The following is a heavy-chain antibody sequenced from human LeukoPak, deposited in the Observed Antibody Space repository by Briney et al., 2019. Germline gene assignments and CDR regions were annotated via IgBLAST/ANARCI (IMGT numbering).Heavy chain of an antibody. CDR1: GFTFSSYG. CDR3: AKGIAVAGTGFDY. CDR2: ISGSGGST. J-gene: IGHJ4*02. D-gene: IGHD6-19*01. Sequence: QPGGSLRLSCAASGFTFSSYGMSWVRQAPGKGLEWVSAISGSGGSTFYADSVKGRFTFSRDNSKNTLYLQMNSLRAEDTAVYYCAKGIAVAGTGFDYWGQGTLVTVSS. V-gene: IGHV3-23*01.